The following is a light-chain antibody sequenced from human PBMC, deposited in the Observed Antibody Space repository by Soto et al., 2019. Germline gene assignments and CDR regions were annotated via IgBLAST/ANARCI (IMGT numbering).Light chain of an antibody. J-gene: IGKJ1*01. CDR1: QSILNN. Sequence: EIVMTQSPATLSVSPGERATLSCRASQSILNNLAWYQQKPGQAPRLLMYGAFTRATGIPARFSGSVSGTEFTLTISSLQSEDSAVYYCQQYNWPPEWTFGQGTKVDSK. CDR2: GAF. CDR3: QQYNWPPEWT. V-gene: IGKV3-15*01.